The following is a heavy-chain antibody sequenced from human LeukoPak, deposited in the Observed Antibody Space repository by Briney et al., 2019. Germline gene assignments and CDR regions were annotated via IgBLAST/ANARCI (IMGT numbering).Heavy chain of an antibody. Sequence: SETLSLTCTVSGGSISSYQWTWIRQPAGKALEWIGRIHSRGGTNYNPSLKTRVTMSVDTSKSQFSLRLYSVTAADTALYYCAREDPSRGSYYAYWGQGTLVTVSS. CDR2: IHSRGGT. J-gene: IGHJ4*02. V-gene: IGHV4-4*07. D-gene: IGHD1-26*01. CDR3: AREDPSRGSYYAY. CDR1: GGSISSYQ.